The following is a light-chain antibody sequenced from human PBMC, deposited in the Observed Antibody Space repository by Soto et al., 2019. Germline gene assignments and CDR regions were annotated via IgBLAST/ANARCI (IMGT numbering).Light chain of an antibody. CDR2: DVS. CDR3: SSYTTSNTRQIV. CDR1: NSDVGGYNY. J-gene: IGLJ1*01. Sequence: QSVLTQPAPLSGSPGQSITISRTGTNSDVGGYNYVSWYQHHPGKAPKLIIYDVSNRPSGVSIRFSGSKSDNTASLTISGLQPEDEADYHCSSYTTSNTRQIVFGTGTKVTVL. V-gene: IGLV2-14*03.